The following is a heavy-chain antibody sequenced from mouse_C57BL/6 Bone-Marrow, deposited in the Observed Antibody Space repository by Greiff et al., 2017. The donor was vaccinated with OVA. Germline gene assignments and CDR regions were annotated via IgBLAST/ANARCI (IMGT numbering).Heavy chain of an antibody. J-gene: IGHJ2*01. CDR1: GYTFTSYW. V-gene: IGHV1-64*01. D-gene: IGHD2-2*01. CDR3: ARFGYYFDY. CDR2: IHPNSGST. Sequence: QVHVKQPGAELVKPGASVKLSCKASGYTFTSYWMHWVKQRPGQGLEWIGMIHPNSGSTNYNEKFKSKATLTVDKSSSTAYMQLSSLTSEDSAVYYCARFGYYFDYWGQGTTLTVSS.